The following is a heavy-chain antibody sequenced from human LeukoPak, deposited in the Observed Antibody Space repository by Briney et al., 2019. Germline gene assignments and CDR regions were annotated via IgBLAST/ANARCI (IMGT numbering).Heavy chain of an antibody. Sequence: SETPALTCAVYGGSFSGYYWSWIRQPPGKGLEWIGEINHSGSINYNPSLKSRVTISVDTSKNQFSLKLSSVTAADTAVYYCASDAFDMWGQGPMVTVSS. J-gene: IGHJ3*02. CDR1: GGSFSGYY. V-gene: IGHV4-34*01. CDR2: INHSGSI. CDR3: ASDAFDM.